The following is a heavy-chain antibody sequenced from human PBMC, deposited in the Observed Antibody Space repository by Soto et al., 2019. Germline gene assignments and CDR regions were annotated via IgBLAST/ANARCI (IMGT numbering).Heavy chain of an antibody. D-gene: IGHD3-9*01. CDR1: GGSISSYY. Sequence: SETLSLTCTVSGGSISSYYWSWIRQPPGKGLEWIGYIYYSGSTNYNPSLKSRVTISVDTSKNQFSLKLSSVTAADTAVYYFARGNYDILTGYSPNWFDPWGQGTLVTVSS. CDR3: ARGNYDILTGYSPNWFDP. J-gene: IGHJ5*02. V-gene: IGHV4-59*01. CDR2: IYYSGST.